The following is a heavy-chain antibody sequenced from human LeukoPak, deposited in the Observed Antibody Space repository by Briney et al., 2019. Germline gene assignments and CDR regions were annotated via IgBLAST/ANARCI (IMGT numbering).Heavy chain of an antibody. V-gene: IGHV3-23*01. CDR2: ISTSGGST. Sequence: PGGSLRLSCAASRFTFSSYGMAWVRQAPGKGLEWVSGISTSGGSTFHADSVEGRFTISRDNSKNTLYLQMNSLRAEDTAVYYCAKDHYSSSWQGFDYWGQGTLVTVSS. CDR3: AKDHYSSSWQGFDY. D-gene: IGHD6-13*01. J-gene: IGHJ4*02. CDR1: RFTFSSYG.